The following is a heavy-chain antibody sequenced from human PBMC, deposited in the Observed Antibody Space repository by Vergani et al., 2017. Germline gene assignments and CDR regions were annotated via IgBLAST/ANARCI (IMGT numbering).Heavy chain of an antibody. CDR3: VKDAGSYKNFFDS. Sequence: EVQLLESGGSLKQPGGSVRLSCAASGFTFSTYAMHWVRRAPGKGLEWVSALTGGGGSTYYADSFKGRFIISRDNSRDTLYLQMNSLRPEDTATYYCVKDAGSYKNFFDSWGQGTLVTVSS. CDR1: GFTFSTYA. V-gene: IGHV3-23*01. CDR2: LTGGGGST. D-gene: IGHD1-26*01. J-gene: IGHJ4*02.